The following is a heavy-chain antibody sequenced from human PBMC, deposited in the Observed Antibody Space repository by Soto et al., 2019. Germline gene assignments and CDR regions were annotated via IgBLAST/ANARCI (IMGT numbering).Heavy chain of an antibody. CDR1: GFSLSTSGVG. CDR3: AHRLPGTSSGCDRGSFDY. J-gene: IGHJ4*02. CDR2: IYLDNDK. V-gene: IGHV2-5*02. D-gene: IGHD5-12*01. Sequence: QIALKESGPTLVKPTQTLTLTCTFSGFSLSTSGVGVGWIRQPPGKALEWLAFIYLDNDKRYSPSLKSRLTISKDTSKNLLVFTVTNRDPVDKATYFWAHRLPGTSSGCDRGSFDYWGKGTLVTVSS.